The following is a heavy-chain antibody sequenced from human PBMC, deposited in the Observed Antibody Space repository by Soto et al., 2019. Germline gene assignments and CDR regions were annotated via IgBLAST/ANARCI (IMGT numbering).Heavy chain of an antibody. Sequence: VQLLESGGGLVQPGGSLRLSCAASGFTFTSCAMSWVRQAPGKGLEWVSAISGTAGNTHHADSVKGRFTISRDISKNTLYLQMNSLRAEDTAVYYCAKGDWDYIAGHFAYWGQGTLVTVSS. J-gene: IGHJ4*02. CDR2: ISGTAGNT. V-gene: IGHV3-23*01. CDR1: GFTFTSCA. D-gene: IGHD1-7*01. CDR3: AKGDWDYIAGHFAY.